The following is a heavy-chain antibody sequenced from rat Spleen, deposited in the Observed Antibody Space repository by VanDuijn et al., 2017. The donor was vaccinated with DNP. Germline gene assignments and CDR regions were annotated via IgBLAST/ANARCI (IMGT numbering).Heavy chain of an antibody. J-gene: IGHJ4*01. D-gene: IGHD1-9*01. Sequence: QVQLQQSGAELAKPGSSVKISCKASGYTFTSYYISWIKQTTGQGLEYIGYINTGSRRSKYNEKFKDKAALTVDRSSSTASMQLSSLTPDDSAVYYCTRDYGYNLYAVDAWGQGTSITVSS. CDR1: GYTFTSYY. V-gene: IGHV1-43*01. CDR2: INTGSRRS. CDR3: TRDYGYNLYAVDA.